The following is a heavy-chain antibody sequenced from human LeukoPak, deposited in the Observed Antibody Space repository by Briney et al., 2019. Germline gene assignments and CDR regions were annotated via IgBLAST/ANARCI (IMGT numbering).Heavy chain of an antibody. CDR2: IIPIFGTA. D-gene: IGHD3-22*01. J-gene: IGHJ4*02. V-gene: IGHV1-69*13. Sequence: ASVKVSCKASGGTFSSYAISWVRQAPGQGLEWMGGIIPIFGTANYAQKFQGRVTITADESTSTAYMELSSLRSEDTAVYYCARDGGYYDMISPLGYWGQGTLVTVSS. CDR1: GGTFSSYA. CDR3: ARDGGYYDMISPLGY.